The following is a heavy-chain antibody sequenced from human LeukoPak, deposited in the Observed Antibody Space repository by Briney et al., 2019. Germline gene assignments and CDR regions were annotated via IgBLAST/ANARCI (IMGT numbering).Heavy chain of an antibody. D-gene: IGHD2-2*01. CDR3: ARDPLGYCTTTSCLGY. V-gene: IGHV4-61*02. CDR1: GGHISTGSYY. J-gene: IGHJ4*02. CDR2: IYTTGST. Sequence: SETLSLTCTVSGGHISTGSYYWSWIRQPAGQGLEWIGRIYTTGSTNYNPSLKSRVTISVDMPKNQFSLKLTSVTAADTAVYYCARDPLGYCTTTSCLGYWGQGTLVTVSS.